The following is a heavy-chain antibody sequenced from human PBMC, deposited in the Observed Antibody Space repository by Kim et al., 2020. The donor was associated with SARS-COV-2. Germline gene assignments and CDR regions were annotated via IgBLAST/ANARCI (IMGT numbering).Heavy chain of an antibody. D-gene: IGHD6-19*01. J-gene: IGHJ4*02. CDR3: AREYSRGWCTGGGKVDY. Sequence: GGSLRLSCAASGFTFSSYSMNWVRQAPGKGLEWVSSISSSSSYIYYADSVKGRFTISRDNAKNSLYLQMNSLRAEDTAVYYCAREYSRGWCTGGGKVDYWGQGTLVTVSS. CDR1: GFTFSSYS. CDR2: ISSSSSYI. V-gene: IGHV3-21*01.